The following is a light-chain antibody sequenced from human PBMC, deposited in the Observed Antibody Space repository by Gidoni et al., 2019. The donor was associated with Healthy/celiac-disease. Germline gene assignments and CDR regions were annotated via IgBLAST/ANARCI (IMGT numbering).Light chain of an antibody. CDR2: AAS. J-gene: IGKJ3*01. Sequence: DIQMTQSPSSLSASVGDRVTITCRASQSISSYLNWYQQKPGKAPKLPIYAASSLQSGVPSRFSGSGSGTDFTLTISSLQPEDFATYYCQQSYSTPLLSFGPGTKVDIK. CDR3: QQSYSTPLLS. V-gene: IGKV1-39*01. CDR1: QSISSY.